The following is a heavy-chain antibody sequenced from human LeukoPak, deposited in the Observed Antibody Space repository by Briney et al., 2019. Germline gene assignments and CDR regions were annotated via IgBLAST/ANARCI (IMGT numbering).Heavy chain of an antibody. D-gene: IGHD5-24*01. V-gene: IGHV4-31*03. CDR1: GGSISSGGYY. J-gene: IGHJ4*02. CDR3: ARQGKMATTFDY. CDR2: IYYSGST. Sequence: SETLSLTCTVSGGSISSGGYYWSWIRQHPGKGLEWIGYIYYSGSTYYNPSLKSRVTISVDTSKNQFSLKLSSVTAADTAVYYCARQGKMATTFDYWGQGTLVTVSS.